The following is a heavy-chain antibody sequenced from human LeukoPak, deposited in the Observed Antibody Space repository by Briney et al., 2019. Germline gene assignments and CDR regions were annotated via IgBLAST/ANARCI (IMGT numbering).Heavy chain of an antibody. J-gene: IGHJ4*02. Sequence: ASVKVSCKASGYTFTGYYMHWVRQAPGQGLEWMGWINPNSGGANYAQKFQGRVTMTRDTSISTAYMELSRLRSDDTAVYYCARSSYQLPHFDYWGQGTLATVSS. D-gene: IGHD2-2*01. V-gene: IGHV1-2*02. CDR3: ARSSYQLPHFDY. CDR1: GYTFTGYY. CDR2: INPNSGGA.